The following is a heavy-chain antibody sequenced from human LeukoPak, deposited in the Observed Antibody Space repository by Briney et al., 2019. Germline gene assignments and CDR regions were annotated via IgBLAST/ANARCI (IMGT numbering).Heavy chain of an antibody. CDR3: AKGLTRGDYDAFDI. D-gene: IGHD3-10*01. CDR1: GFTLSRYD. J-gene: IGHJ3*02. Sequence: GGSLRLSCAASGFTLSRYDMHWVRQAPGKGLEWVSAIDTVYDTYYRGSVRGRFTISRENAKNSLYLQMNSLRAEDMALYYCAKGLTRGDYDAFDIWGQGTMVTVSS. CDR2: IDTVYDT. V-gene: IGHV3-13*01.